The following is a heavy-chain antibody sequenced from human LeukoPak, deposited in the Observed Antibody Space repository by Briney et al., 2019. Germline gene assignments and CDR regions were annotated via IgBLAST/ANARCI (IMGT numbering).Heavy chain of an antibody. CDR3: ARGQGATVPQVGKNWFDP. CDR1: IDSFSNYH. CDR2: VNESGGT. V-gene: IGHV4-34*01. Sequence: SETLSLTCAVYIDSFSNYHWNWIRQTPAKGMEWIGEVNESGGTNISPSLRSRVILSVDTSKNQFSLTVISVTVADTAIYYCARGQGATVPQVGKNWFDPWGQGTRVTVSS. D-gene: IGHD1-26*01. J-gene: IGHJ5*02.